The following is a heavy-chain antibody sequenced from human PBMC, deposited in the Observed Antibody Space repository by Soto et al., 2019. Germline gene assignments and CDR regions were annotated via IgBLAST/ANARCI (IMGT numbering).Heavy chain of an antibody. V-gene: IGHV1-69*13. J-gene: IGHJ6*02. D-gene: IGHD1-7*01. CDR1: GGTFSSYA. Sequence: ASVKVSCKASGGTFSSYAISWVRQAPGQGLEWMGGIIPIFGTTNYAQKFQGRVTITADESTSTAYMKLSSLRSEDTAVYYCAGPPELTRIYYYYGMDVWGQGTTVTVSS. CDR3: AGPPELTRIYYYYGMDV. CDR2: IIPIFGTT.